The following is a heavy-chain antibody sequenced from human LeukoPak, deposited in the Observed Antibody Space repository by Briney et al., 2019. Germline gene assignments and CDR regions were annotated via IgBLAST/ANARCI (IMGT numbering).Heavy chain of an antibody. D-gene: IGHD4-17*01. CDR3: ARDRYGGFDY. J-gene: IGHJ4*02. V-gene: IGHV1-2*02. Sequence: ASVKVSCKASGYTFTGYYMHWVRQAPGQGLEWMGWINPNSGGINYTQKFQGRVTLTRDTSINTAYMELSSLRSDDTAVYFCARDRYGGFDYWGQGTLVTVSS. CDR2: INPNSGGI. CDR1: GYTFTGYY.